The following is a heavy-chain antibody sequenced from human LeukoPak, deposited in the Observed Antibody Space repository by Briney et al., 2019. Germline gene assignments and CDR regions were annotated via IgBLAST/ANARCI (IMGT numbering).Heavy chain of an antibody. Sequence: GGSLRLSCAASGFTFSSYAMSWVRQAPGKGLEWVSAISGSGGSTYYADSVKGRFTISRDNSKNTLYLQMNSLRAEDTAVYYCAKDHKYYDFWSGSTGECYFDYWGQGTLVTVSS. CDR3: AKDHKYYDFWSGSTGECYFDY. V-gene: IGHV3-23*01. CDR2: ISGSGGST. CDR1: GFTFSSYA. D-gene: IGHD3-3*01. J-gene: IGHJ4*02.